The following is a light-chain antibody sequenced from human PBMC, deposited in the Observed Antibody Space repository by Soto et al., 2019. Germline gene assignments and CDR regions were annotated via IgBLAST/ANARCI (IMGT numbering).Light chain of an antibody. CDR3: QQYNNWPPYT. V-gene: IGKV1-5*01. CDR1: QSISSW. CDR2: DAS. Sequence: DIQMTQSSSTLSASVGDRVTITCRASQSISSWLAWYQQKPGKAPKLLIYDASSLESGVPSRFSGSGFGTEFTLTISSLQSEDFAVYYCQQYNNWPPYTFGQGTKVDIK. J-gene: IGKJ1*01.